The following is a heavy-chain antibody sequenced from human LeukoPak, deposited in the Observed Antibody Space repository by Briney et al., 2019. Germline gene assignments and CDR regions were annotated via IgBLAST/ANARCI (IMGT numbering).Heavy chain of an antibody. J-gene: IGHJ4*02. V-gene: IGHV3-30*04. D-gene: IGHD6-19*01. Sequence: GGSLRLSCAPSGFTFDDFAMHWVRQAPGKGLEWVALISYDGGNKNYADSVKGRFTISRDNSKNTLYLHMNSLRPEDKAVYYCARDPPFSSGWSQNHFDYWGQGTLVTVSS. CDR2: ISYDGGNK. CDR3: ARDPPFSSGWSQNHFDY. CDR1: GFTFDDFA.